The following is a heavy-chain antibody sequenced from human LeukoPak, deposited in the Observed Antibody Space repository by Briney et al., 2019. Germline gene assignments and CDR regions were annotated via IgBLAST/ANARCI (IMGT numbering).Heavy chain of an antibody. CDR3: ARVGGRTSIAVAGTRFDP. D-gene: IGHD6-19*01. J-gene: IGHJ5*02. CDR1: GGSFSGYC. CDR2: INHSGST. Sequence: ETLSLTCAVYGGSFSGYCWSWIRQPPGKGLEWIGEINHSGSTNYNPSLKSRVTISVDTSKNQFSLKLSSVTAADTAVYYCARVGGRTSIAVAGTRFDPWGQGTLVTVSS. V-gene: IGHV4-34*01.